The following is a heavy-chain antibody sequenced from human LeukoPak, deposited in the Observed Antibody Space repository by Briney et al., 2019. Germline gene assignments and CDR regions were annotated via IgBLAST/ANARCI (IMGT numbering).Heavy chain of an antibody. CDR3: AKYKTAFDP. CDR1: GLTFSRDW. J-gene: IGHJ5*02. Sequence: GGSLRLSCEGFGLTFSRDWMSWVRQAPGKGLEWVANIKQDGGETYYGDSVKGRFTISRDNAKNSLYLQMRSLRAEDTAVYYCAKYKTAFDPWGQGTLVTVSS. CDR2: IKQDGGET. V-gene: IGHV3-7*01. D-gene: IGHD1-14*01.